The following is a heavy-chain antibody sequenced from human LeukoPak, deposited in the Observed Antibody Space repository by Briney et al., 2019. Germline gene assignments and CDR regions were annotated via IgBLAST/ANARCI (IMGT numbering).Heavy chain of an antibody. CDR2: TYYGSKWFN. V-gene: IGHV6-1*01. D-gene: IGHD6-19*01. Sequence: SQTLSLTCAISGDSGSSNSAAWNWIRQSPSRGLEWLGRTYYGSKWFNDYAVSVKSRVSINPDTSRNQFSLQLNSVTPEDSAVYYCARHVRKRGIAVAGTPGWFDPWGQGTLVTVSS. CDR1: GDSGSSNSAA. J-gene: IGHJ5*02. CDR3: ARHVRKRGIAVAGTPGWFDP.